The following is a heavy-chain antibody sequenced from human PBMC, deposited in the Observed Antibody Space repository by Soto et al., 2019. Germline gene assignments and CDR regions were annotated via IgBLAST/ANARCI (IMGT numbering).Heavy chain of an antibody. CDR3: ARFSGWHFGYYYGMDV. CDR1: GGCFSGYY. CDR2: INHSGST. D-gene: IGHD6-19*01. V-gene: IGHV4-34*01. J-gene: IGHJ6*02. Sequence: XATLSLTLAVYGGCFSGYYWSWIRQPPGKGLEWIGEINHSGSTNYNPSLKSRVTISVDTSKNQFSLKLSSVTAADTAVYYCARFSGWHFGYYYGMDVWGQGTTVTVSS.